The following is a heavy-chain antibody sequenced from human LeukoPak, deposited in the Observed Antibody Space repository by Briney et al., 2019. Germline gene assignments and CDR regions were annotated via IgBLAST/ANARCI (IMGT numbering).Heavy chain of an antibody. J-gene: IGHJ3*02. CDR2: IKQDGSEK. V-gene: IGHV3-7*01. CDR3: ARGAYGDQKLMGSFDI. D-gene: IGHD4-17*01. Sequence: GGSLRLSCAASGFTFSSYWLSWVRQAPGKGLEWVANIKQDGSEKYYVDSVKGRFTISRDNAKNSLYLQMNSLRAEDTAVYYYARGAYGDQKLMGSFDIWGQGTMVTVSS. CDR1: GFTFSSYW.